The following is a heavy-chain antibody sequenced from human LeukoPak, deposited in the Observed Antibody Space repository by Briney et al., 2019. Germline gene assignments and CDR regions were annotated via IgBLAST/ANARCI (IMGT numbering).Heavy chain of an antibody. D-gene: IGHD3-16*01. Sequence: PGGSLRLSCGASGFTFSSYAMSWVRQAPGKGLEWVSTISGGGGRTWYADSVKGRFTISRDDSKNTVDVQLNSLRAEDTAVYYCAKFRGSEKTVIDCWGQGTLVTVSS. J-gene: IGHJ4*02. CDR1: GFTFSSYA. V-gene: IGHV3-23*01. CDR2: ISGGGGRT. CDR3: AKFRGSEKTVIDC.